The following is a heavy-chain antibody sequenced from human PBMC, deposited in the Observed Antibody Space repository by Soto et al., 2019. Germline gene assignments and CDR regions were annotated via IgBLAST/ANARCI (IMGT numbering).Heavy chain of an antibody. CDR3: ARDGAYGDYFDY. D-gene: IGHD4-17*01. CDR2: IYYSGST. V-gene: IGHV4-31*03. Sequence: QVQLQESGPGLVKPSQTLSLTCTVSGGSISSGGYYWRWIRQHPGKGLEWIGYIYYSGSTYYNPSLKSRVTISVDTSKNQFALKLSSVTAADTAVYYCARDGAYGDYFDYWGQGTLVTVSS. J-gene: IGHJ4*02. CDR1: GGSISSGGYY.